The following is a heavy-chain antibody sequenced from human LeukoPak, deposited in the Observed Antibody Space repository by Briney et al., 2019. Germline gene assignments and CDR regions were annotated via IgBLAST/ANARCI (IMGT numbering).Heavy chain of an antibody. CDR2: IYPGDSDT. D-gene: IGHD3-22*01. J-gene: IGHJ4*02. CDR3: ARLLEGYYDSSGYFDY. Sequence: GESLKISCKGSGYSFTSYWIGWVRQMPGKGLEWMGIIYPGDSDTRYSPSFQGQVTISADKSISTAYLQWSSLKASDTAMYYCARLLEGYYDSSGYFDYRGQGTLVTVSS. CDR1: GYSFTSYW. V-gene: IGHV5-51*01.